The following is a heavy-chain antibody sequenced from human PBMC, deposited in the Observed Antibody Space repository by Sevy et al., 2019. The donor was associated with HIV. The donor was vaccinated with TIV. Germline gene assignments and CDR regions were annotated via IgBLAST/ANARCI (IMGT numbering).Heavy chain of an antibody. CDR3: ANGLGMIQGALLSDDT. CDR1: GFTFSKYG. V-gene: IGHV3-30*02. CDR2: IRFDGSTK. J-gene: IGHJ3*02. Sequence: GGSLRLSCTASGFTFSKYGMHWIRQTPGKGLEWVSFIRFDGSTKYYGDSVKGRLTNSRDNSKNTVYLQMNSLRPEDTAFYYCANGLGMIQGALLSDDTWGQGTMVTVSS. D-gene: IGHD3-10*01.